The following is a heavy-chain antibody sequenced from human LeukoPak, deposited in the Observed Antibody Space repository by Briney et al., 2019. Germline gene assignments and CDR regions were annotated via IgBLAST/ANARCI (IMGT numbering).Heavy chain of an antibody. CDR2: IYYSGST. CDR3: ARALATYYDFWSGYYDAFDI. D-gene: IGHD3-3*01. J-gene: IGHJ3*02. Sequence: PSETLSLTCTVSGGSISSSSYYWGWIRQPPGKGLEWIGSIYYSGSTYYNPSLKSRVTISVDTSKNQFSLKLSSVTAADTAVYYCARALATYYDFWSGYYDAFDIWGQGTMVTVSS. V-gene: IGHV4-39*07. CDR1: GGSISSSSYY.